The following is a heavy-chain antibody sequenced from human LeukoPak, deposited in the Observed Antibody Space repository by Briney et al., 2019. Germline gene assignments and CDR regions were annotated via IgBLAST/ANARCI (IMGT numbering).Heavy chain of an antibody. V-gene: IGHV3-11*01. CDR3: ARDRPYYDSSGYCDY. Sequence: GGSLRLSCAASGFTFSDYYMSWIRQAPGKGLEWVSYISSSGSTVYYADSVKGRFTISRDNAKNSLYLQMNSLRAEDTAVYYCARDRPYYDSSGYCDYWGQGTLVTVSS. CDR1: GFTFSDYY. J-gene: IGHJ4*02. D-gene: IGHD3-22*01. CDR2: ISSSGSTV.